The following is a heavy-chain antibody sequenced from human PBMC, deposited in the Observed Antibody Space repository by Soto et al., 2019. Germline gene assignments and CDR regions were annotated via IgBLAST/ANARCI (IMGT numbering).Heavy chain of an antibody. D-gene: IGHD6-19*01. CDR1: GFTFSSYW. CDR3: ARYPNPTVAGLPFDL. J-gene: IGHJ4*02. V-gene: IGHV3-7*03. Sequence: GGSLRLSCAASGFTFSSYWMSWVRQAPGKGLEWVAHTRQDGGQEYYVDSVKGRFTISRDNAKNSLNLQMNSLRVEDTAVYYCARYPNPTVAGLPFDLWGQGTLVTVSS. CDR2: TRQDGGQE.